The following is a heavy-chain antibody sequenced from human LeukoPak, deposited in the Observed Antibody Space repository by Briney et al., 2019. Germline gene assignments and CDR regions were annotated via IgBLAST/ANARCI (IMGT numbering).Heavy chain of an antibody. CDR1: GFTFSSYP. J-gene: IGHJ4*02. CDR2: ISGSGGST. CDR3: ASRATLWFGELSPIDY. D-gene: IGHD3-10*01. V-gene: IGHV3-23*01. Sequence: PGGCLRLSCAASGFTFSSYPMSWVRRAPGKGLEWVSAISGSGGSTYYADSVKGRFTISRDNSKNTLYLQMNSLRAEDTAVYYCASRATLWFGELSPIDYWGQGTLVTVSS.